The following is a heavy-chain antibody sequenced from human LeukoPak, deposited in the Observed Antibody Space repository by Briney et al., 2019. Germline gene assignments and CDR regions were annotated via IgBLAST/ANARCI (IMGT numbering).Heavy chain of an antibody. CDR1: GYTLTELS. CDR2: FDPEDGET. J-gene: IGHJ3*02. CDR3: ATVRHHSYYYDSSGYYSDAFDI. D-gene: IGHD3-22*01. Sequence: ASVKVSCKVSGYTLTELSMHWVRQAPGKGLEWMGGFDPEDGETIYAQKFQGRVTMTEDTSTDTAYMELSSLRSEDTAVYYCATVRHHSYYYDSSGYYSDAFDIWGQGTMVTVSS. V-gene: IGHV1-24*01.